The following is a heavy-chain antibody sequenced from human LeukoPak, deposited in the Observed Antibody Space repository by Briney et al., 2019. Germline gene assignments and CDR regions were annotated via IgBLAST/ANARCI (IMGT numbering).Heavy chain of an antibody. Sequence: PSQTLSLTCTVSGGSISSHYWSWIRQPPGKGLEWIGYIYYSGSTNYNPSLKSRVTISVDTSKNQFSLKLSSVTAADTAVYYCARIPYYYDSRDEYYFDYWGQGALVTVSS. V-gene: IGHV4-59*11. D-gene: IGHD3-22*01. J-gene: IGHJ4*02. CDR3: ARIPYYYDSRDEYYFDY. CDR1: GGSISSHY. CDR2: IYYSGST.